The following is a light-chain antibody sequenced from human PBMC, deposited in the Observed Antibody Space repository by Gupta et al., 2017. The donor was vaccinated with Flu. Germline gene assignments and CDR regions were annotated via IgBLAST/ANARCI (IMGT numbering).Light chain of an antibody. Sequence: LAAAVGDSVTISWRESQSNRNNVKWYQQKQGEDSQHLVYDAASLQSGGASRWCSSGSGRAFFTLISSMQEEDCVAYYCQKRELPTLWTFGQGTKVDIK. CDR3: QKRELPTLWT. CDR2: DAA. J-gene: IGKJ1*01. V-gene: IGKV1-39*01. CDR1: QSNRNN.